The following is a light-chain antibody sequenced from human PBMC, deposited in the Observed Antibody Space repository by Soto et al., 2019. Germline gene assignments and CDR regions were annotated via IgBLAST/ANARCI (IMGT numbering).Light chain of an antibody. V-gene: IGKV1-39*01. CDR3: QQSSSVPRT. Sequence: DIQMTQSPSLLSASIGDRVTITCRASQHIATSLSWFQHKVGIAPTLLIYGASALQSGVPSRFSGSGSGTHFTLTISGLQPEDFATYYCQQSSSVPRTFGQGTRVDLK. CDR1: QHIATS. CDR2: GAS. J-gene: IGKJ1*01.